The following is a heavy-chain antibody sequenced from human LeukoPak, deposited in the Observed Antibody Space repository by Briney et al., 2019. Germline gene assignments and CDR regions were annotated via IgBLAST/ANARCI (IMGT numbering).Heavy chain of an antibody. CDR2: IYYSGST. Sequence: SETLSLTCTVSGGSISSSNHHWDWIRQPPGKGLEWIGNIYYSGSTYYNPSLKSRVTISVDTSRNHFSLRLSSVTAADTAVYYCARRLSGYTFDYWGQGTLVTVSS. J-gene: IGHJ4*02. V-gene: IGHV4-39*01. CDR3: ARRLSGYTFDY. D-gene: IGHD3-16*02. CDR1: GGSISSSNHH.